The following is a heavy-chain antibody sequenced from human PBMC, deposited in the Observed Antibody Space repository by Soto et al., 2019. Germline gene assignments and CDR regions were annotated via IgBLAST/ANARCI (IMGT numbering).Heavy chain of an antibody. CDR1: GGSISSYY. CDR3: ASAGVDGSGSYYPDY. V-gene: IGHV4-59*01. Sequence: SETLSLTCTASGGSISSYYWSWIRQPPGKGLEWIGYIYYSGSTNYNPSLKSRVTISVDTSKNQFSLKLSSVTAADTAVYYCASAGVDGSGSYYPDYWGQGTLVTVSS. J-gene: IGHJ4*02. CDR2: IYYSGST. D-gene: IGHD3-10*01.